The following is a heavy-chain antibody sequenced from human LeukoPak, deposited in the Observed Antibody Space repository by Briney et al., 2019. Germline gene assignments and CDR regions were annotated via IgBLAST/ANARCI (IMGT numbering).Heavy chain of an antibody. CDR2: ITNDGRST. CDR1: GFTFSAYP. J-gene: IGHJ4*02. Sequence: PGGSLRLSCAASGFTFSAYPMHWVRQAPGKGLEYLAGITNDGRSTYHANSVKGRFTISRDNSKSTLFLQMGSLRAEDMAVYYCAREVGGYFDYWGQGTLVTVSS. CDR3: AREVGGYFDY. D-gene: IGHD1-26*01. V-gene: IGHV3-64*01.